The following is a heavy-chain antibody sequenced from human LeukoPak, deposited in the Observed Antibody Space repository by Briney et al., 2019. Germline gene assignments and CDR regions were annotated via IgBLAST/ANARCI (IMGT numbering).Heavy chain of an antibody. CDR3: ARGRRITMIVVVIGFFYAFDI. CDR1: GGSISSYY. V-gene: IGHV4-59*01. CDR2: IYYSGST. J-gene: IGHJ3*02. Sequence: SETLSLTCTVSGGSISSYYWSWIRQPPGKGLEWIGYIYYSGSTNYNPSLKSRVTISVDTSKNQFSLKLSSVTAADTAVYYCARGRRITMIVVVIGFFYAFDIWGQGTMVTVSS. D-gene: IGHD3-22*01.